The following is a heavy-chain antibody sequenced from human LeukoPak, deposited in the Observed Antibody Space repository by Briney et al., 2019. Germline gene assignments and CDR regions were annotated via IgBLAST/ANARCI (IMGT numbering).Heavy chain of an antibody. CDR1: GGSISSSSYY. V-gene: IGHV4-39*07. CDR2: IYYSGST. Sequence: SETLSLTCTVSGGSISSSSYYWGWIRQPPGKGLEWIGSIYYSGSTYYNPSLKSRVTISVDTSKNQFSLKLSSVTAADTAAYYCARYVDIVATIIDYWGQGTLVTVSS. J-gene: IGHJ4*02. D-gene: IGHD5-12*01. CDR3: ARYVDIVATIIDY.